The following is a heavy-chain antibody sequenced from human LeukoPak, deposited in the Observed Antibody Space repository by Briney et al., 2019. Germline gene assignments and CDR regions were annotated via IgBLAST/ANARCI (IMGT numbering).Heavy chain of an antibody. Sequence: GASVKVSCKASGYTFTTYYIHWVRQAPGQGLVWMGIINPTGGSTTYAQKFQGRVTMTRDTSTSTVFMEVNSLRSEDTAVYYCALYSSTWYWGQGTLVTVSS. CDR2: INPTGGST. D-gene: IGHD6-13*01. CDR1: GYTFTTYY. J-gene: IGHJ4*02. V-gene: IGHV1-46*01. CDR3: ALYSSTWY.